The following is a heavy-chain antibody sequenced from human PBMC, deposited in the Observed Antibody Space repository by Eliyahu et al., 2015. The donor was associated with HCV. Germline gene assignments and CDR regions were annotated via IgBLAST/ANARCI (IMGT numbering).Heavy chain of an antibody. CDR1: GFTFSSYS. V-gene: IGHV3-21*01. CDR2: ISSSSSYI. Sequence: EVQLVESGGGLVKPGGSLRLSCAAXGFTFSSYSMNWVRQXPGKGLEWVSSISSSSSYIYYADLVKGRFTISRDNAKNSLYLQMNSLRAEDTAVYYCAREIVGAPLYWGQGTLVTVSS. CDR3: AREIVGAPLY. D-gene: IGHD1-26*01. J-gene: IGHJ4*02.